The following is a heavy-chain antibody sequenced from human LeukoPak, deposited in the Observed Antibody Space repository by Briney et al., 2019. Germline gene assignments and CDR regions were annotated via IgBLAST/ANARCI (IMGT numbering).Heavy chain of an antibody. CDR3: AELGITMIGGV. CDR1: GFTFSSYE. D-gene: IGHD3-10*02. V-gene: IGHV3-48*03. J-gene: IGHJ6*04. CDR2: ISSSGSTI. Sequence: GGSLRLSCAASGFTFSSYEMNWFRQAPGKGLEWVSYISSSGSTIYYADSVTGRFTISRDNAKNSLYLQMNSLRAEDTAVYYCAELGITMIGGVWGKGTTVTISS.